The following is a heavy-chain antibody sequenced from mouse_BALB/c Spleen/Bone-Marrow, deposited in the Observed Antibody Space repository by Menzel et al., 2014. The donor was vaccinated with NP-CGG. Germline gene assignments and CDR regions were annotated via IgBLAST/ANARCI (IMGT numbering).Heavy chain of an antibody. V-gene: IGHV5-6*01. Sequence: EVQVVESGGDLVKPGGSLKLSCAASGFTFSCYGMSWVRQTPDKRLEWVATINSGGVNTYYIDSVKGRFTISRDNAKNTLYLQMSSLKSEDTAMYHCARRGNWDGRAAMDYWGQGTSVTVSS. CDR3: ARRGNWDGRAAMDY. J-gene: IGHJ4*01. D-gene: IGHD4-1*01. CDR1: GFTFSCYG. CDR2: INSGGVNT.